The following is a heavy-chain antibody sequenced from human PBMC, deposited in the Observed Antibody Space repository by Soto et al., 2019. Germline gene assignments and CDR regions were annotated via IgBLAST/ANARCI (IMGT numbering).Heavy chain of an antibody. V-gene: IGHV1-69*06. CDR2: IVVISNTA. CDR1: GSTFNNFA. J-gene: IGHJ4*02. Sequence: QVVLLQSEAEVKEPGSSVRVSCKVSGSTFNNFAFSWVRQAPGHGPEWMGGIVVISNTADYSQRFQDRVTITADTYTNTLYMELGSLTFEDTAVYYCARAIKRWEVNYYFDYWGQGTLVTVSS. CDR3: ARAIKRWEVNYYFDY. D-gene: IGHD1-26*01.